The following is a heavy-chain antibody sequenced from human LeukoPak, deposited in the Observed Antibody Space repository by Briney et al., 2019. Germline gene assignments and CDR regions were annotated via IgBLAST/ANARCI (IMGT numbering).Heavy chain of an antibody. D-gene: IGHD1-7*01. Sequence: GASVKVSCKASGYTFTGYYMHWVRQAPGQGLEWMGWINPNSGGTNYAQKFQGRVTMTRDTSISTAYMELSRLTSDDTAVYYCARGPKAGWKYVWFDPWGQGNLVTVSS. CDR1: GYTFTGYY. CDR3: ARGPKAGWKYVWFDP. J-gene: IGHJ5*01. V-gene: IGHV1-2*02. CDR2: INPNSGGT.